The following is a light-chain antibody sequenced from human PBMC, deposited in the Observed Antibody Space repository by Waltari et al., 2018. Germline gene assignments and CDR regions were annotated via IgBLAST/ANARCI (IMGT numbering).Light chain of an antibody. Sequence: DIVMTQSPLSLPVTHGQPASISCTTSLSLLHSNGYNYLDCYLQKPGLSPQLLIYLGSNRASGVPDRFGCSGSGTDFTLKISRVEAEDVGVYYCMQALQTPFTFGPGTKVDIK. CDR3: MQALQTPFT. CDR2: LGS. J-gene: IGKJ3*01. CDR1: LSLLHSNGYNY. V-gene: IGKV2-28*01.